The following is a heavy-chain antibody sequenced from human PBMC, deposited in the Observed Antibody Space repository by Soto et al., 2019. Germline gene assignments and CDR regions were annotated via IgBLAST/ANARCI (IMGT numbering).Heavy chain of an antibody. CDR1: GYTFTSYD. V-gene: IGHV1-8*01. D-gene: IGHD3-16*02. Sequence: GASVKVSCKASGYTFTSYDINWVRQATGQGLEWMGWMNPNSGNTGYAQKFQGRVTMTRNTSISTAYMELSSLRSEDTAVYYCARVRDYIWRSYRSDAFDIWGQGTMVTVSS. CDR2: MNPNSGNT. CDR3: ARVRDYIWRSYRSDAFDI. J-gene: IGHJ3*02.